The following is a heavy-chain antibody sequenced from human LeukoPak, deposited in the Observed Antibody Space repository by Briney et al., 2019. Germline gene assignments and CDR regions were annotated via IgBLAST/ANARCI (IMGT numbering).Heavy chain of an antibody. CDR3: ARPYRGGGDYWSFDF. CDR1: GFTFNFYG. Sequence: GGSLRLSCAASGFTFNFYGMSWVRQAPGKGLEWVSGISGSGGSTYYADSVKGRFTTSRDNSKNTLYLQVSSLRAEDTAVYYCARPYRGGGDYWSFDFWGQGTLVTVSS. V-gene: IGHV3-23*01. CDR2: ISGSGGST. D-gene: IGHD4-17*01. J-gene: IGHJ4*02.